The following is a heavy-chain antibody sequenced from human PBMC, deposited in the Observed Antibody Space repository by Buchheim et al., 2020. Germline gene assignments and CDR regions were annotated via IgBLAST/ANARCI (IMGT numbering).Heavy chain of an antibody. Sequence: QLQLQESGPGLVKPSETLSLTCTVSGGSISSSSYYWGWIRQPPGKGLEWIGSIYYSGSTYYNPSLKSRVTISVDTSKNQFSLKLSSVTAADTAVYYCARGIAAAGNDYYYYGMDVWGQGTT. D-gene: IGHD6-13*01. CDR1: GGSISSSSYY. J-gene: IGHJ6*02. CDR3: ARGIAAAGNDYYYYGMDV. CDR2: IYYSGST. V-gene: IGHV4-39*07.